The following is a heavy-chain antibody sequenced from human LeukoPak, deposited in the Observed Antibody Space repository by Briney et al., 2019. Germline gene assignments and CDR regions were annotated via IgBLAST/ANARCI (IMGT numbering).Heavy chain of an antibody. V-gene: IGHV3-23*01. CDR3: AKDRFFGDCDY. Sequence: PGGSLRLSCAASGFTFRSYGMTRVRQPPGKGLEWVSSISYSGGNTYYTDSVKGRFTISRDNSKNTLYLQMNGLRAEDTGVYYCAKDRFFGDCDYWGQGTRITVSS. J-gene: IGHJ4*02. CDR2: ISYSGGNT. CDR1: GFTFRSYG. D-gene: IGHD3-10*01.